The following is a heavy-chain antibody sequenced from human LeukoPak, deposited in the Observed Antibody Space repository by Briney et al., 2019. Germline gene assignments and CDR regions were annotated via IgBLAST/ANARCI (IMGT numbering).Heavy chain of an antibody. CDR1: GFTSSSYW. J-gene: IGHJ4*02. CDR3: ASRYYYDSSGYYFDY. CDR2: INQDGSEK. D-gene: IGHD3-22*01. Sequence: PVGSLRLSCAASGFTSSSYWMSWVRQAPEKGLEWVANINQDGSEKYYVDSVKGRFTISRDNAKKSLYLQMNSLRAEDTAVYYCASRYYYDSSGYYFDYWGQGTLVTVSS. V-gene: IGHV3-7*01.